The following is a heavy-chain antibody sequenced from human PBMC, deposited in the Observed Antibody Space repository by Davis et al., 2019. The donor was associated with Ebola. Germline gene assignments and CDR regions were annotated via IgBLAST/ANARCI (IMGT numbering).Heavy chain of an antibody. D-gene: IGHD2-15*01. CDR3: TRGIARRRSGSWFDP. J-gene: IGHJ5*02. CDR1: GFTVSSNH. V-gene: IGHV3-53*05. CDR2: IYDQST. Sequence: GGSLRLSCTASGFTVSSNHMSWVRQAPGKGLEWVSVIYDQSTAYADAVRGRFIISRDKSNNTLYLEMSSLGVDDTAVYYGTRGIARRRSGSWFDPWGQGTPVTVSS.